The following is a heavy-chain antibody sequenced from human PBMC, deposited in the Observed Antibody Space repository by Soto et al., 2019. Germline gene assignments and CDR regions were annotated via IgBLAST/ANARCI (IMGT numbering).Heavy chain of an antibody. Sequence: GGSLRLSCAASGFTFSSYSMNWVRQAPGKGLEWVSSISCSTSYIYYADSVKGRFTISRDNSKNTLYLQMNSLRAEDTAVYYCAKSPGMYYYDSSGYYHYDYWGQGTLVTVSS. V-gene: IGHV3-21*04. CDR3: AKSPGMYYYDSSGYYHYDY. D-gene: IGHD3-22*01. CDR1: GFTFSSYS. CDR2: ISCSTSYI. J-gene: IGHJ4*02.